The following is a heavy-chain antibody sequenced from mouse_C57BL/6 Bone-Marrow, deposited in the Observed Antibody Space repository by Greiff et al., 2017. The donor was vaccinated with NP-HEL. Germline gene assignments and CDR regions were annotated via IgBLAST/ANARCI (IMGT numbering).Heavy chain of an antibody. CDR2: IYPRSGNT. CDR1: GYTFTSYG. D-gene: IGHD1-1*01. Sequence: QVQLQQSGAELARPGASVKLSCKASGYTFTSYGISWVKQRTGQGLEWIGEIYPRSGNTYYNEKFKGKATQTADKSSSTAYMELRSLTSEDSAVYVCARGGGSRRWYFDVWGTGTTVTVSS. J-gene: IGHJ1*03. V-gene: IGHV1-81*01. CDR3: ARGGGSRRWYFDV.